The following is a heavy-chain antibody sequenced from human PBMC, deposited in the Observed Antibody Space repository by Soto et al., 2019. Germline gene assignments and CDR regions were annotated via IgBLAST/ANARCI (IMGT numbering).Heavy chain of an antibody. J-gene: IGHJ6*02. V-gene: IGHV3-23*01. CDR3: AKARAAGTWSYYGMDV. Sequence: EVQLLESGGGLVQPGGSLRLSCAASGFTFSSYAMSWVRQAPGKGLEWVSAIRGSGGSTYYADSVKGRFTISRDNSKNTLYLQMNSLRAEDTAVYYCAKARAAGTWSYYGMDVWGQGTTVTVSS. CDR2: IRGSGGST. CDR1: GFTFSSYA. D-gene: IGHD6-13*01.